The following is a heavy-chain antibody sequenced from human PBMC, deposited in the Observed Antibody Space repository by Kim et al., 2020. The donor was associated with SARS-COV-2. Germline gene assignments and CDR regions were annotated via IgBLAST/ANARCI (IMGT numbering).Heavy chain of an antibody. Sequence: SETLSITCTVSGGSISSYYWSWIRQPPGKGLEWIGYIYYSGSTNYNPSLKSRVTISVDTSKNQFSLKLSSVTAADTAVYYCARDRTDGNYYYYGMDVWG. D-gene: IGHD1-1*01. CDR3: ARDRTDGNYYYYGMDV. J-gene: IGHJ6*02. V-gene: IGHV4-59*01. CDR1: GGSISSYY. CDR2: IYYSGST.